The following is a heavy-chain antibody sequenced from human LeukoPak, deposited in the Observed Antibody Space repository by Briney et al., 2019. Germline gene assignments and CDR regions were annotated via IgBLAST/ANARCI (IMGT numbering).Heavy chain of an antibody. CDR3: ARGVVVVPAATAGSNWFDP. Sequence: SVKVSCKASGGTFSIYAISWVRQAPGQGLEWMGGIIPIFGTADYAQKFQGRVTITADESTSTAYMELSSLRSEDTAVYYCARGVVVVPAATAGSNWFDPWGQGTLVTVSS. D-gene: IGHD2-2*01. J-gene: IGHJ5*02. CDR2: IIPIFGTA. CDR1: GGTFSIYA. V-gene: IGHV1-69*13.